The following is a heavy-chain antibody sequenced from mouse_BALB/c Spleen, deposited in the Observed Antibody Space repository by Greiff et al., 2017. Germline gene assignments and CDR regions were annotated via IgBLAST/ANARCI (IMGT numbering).Heavy chain of an antibody. CDR1: GYTFTSYY. V-gene: IGHV14-4*02. CDR2: IDPENGDT. J-gene: IGHJ2*01. Sequence: VQLQQSGAELAKPGASVKMSCKASGYTFTSYYMHWVKQRPEQGLEWIGWIDPENGDTEYAPKFQGKATMTADTSSNTAYLQLSSLTSEDTAVYYCNAWGVRFDYWGQGTTLTVSS. D-gene: IGHD5-1*01. CDR3: NAWGVRFDY.